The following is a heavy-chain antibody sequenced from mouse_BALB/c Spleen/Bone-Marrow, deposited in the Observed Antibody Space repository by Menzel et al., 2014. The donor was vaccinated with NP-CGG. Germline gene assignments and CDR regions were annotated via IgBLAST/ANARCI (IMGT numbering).Heavy chain of an antibody. D-gene: IGHD4-1*01. CDR3: ASLTGTFDY. V-gene: IGHV14-3*02. Sequence: VPLQQSGAELVKPAASVKTSCTASGFNIKDTYIHWVKQGPEQGLEWIGRIDPAHPYTKYAPKFQGKATITADTSSNTAYLQVSSLTSEDTAVYYCASLTGTFDYWGQGTTLTVSS. CDR2: IDPAHPYT. J-gene: IGHJ2*01. CDR1: GFNIKDTY.